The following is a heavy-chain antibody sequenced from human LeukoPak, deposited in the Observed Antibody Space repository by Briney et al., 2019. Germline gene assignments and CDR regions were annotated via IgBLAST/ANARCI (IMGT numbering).Heavy chain of an antibody. CDR2: MSGGGDAT. Sequence: GSRRLSCAASGFTFTSHAMSWARQAPGKGLEWVAAMSGGGDATYYADSVKGPFTISRDNYKNTVYLQMNSLRAEDTAVYYCAKDLSSSYVSVYFDYWGQGTLV. D-gene: IGHD6-13*01. J-gene: IGHJ4*02. CDR1: GFTFTSHA. V-gene: IGHV3-23*01. CDR3: AKDLSSSYVSVYFDY.